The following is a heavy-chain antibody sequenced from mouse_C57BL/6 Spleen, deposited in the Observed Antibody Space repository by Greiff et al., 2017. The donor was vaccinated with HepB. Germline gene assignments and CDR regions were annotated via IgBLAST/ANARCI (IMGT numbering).Heavy chain of an antibody. D-gene: IGHD1-1*01. V-gene: IGHV5-12*01. Sequence: EVQVVESGGGLVQPGGSLKLSCAASGFTFSDYYMYWVRQTPEKRLEWVADISNGGGSTYYPDTVKGLFTLSRDNAKNTLYLQMSRLKSEDTAMYYCARQGYGTGFADWGQGTLVTVST. CDR2: ISNGGGST. J-gene: IGHJ3*01. CDR3: ARQGYGTGFAD. CDR1: GFTFSDYY.